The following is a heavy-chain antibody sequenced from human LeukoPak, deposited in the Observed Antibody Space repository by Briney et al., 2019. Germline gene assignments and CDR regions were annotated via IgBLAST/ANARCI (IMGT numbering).Heavy chain of an antibody. CDR1: GGSISSGSYY. CDR2: IYTSGST. J-gene: IGHJ4*02. V-gene: IGHV4-61*02. Sequence: PSETLSLTCTVSGGSISSGSYYWSWIRQPAGKGLEWIGRIYTSGSTNYNPSLKSRVTISVDTSKNQFSLKLSSVTAADTAVYYCATHKYDFWSGYQGPLFDYWGQGTLVTVSS. D-gene: IGHD3-3*01. CDR3: ATHKYDFWSGYQGPLFDY.